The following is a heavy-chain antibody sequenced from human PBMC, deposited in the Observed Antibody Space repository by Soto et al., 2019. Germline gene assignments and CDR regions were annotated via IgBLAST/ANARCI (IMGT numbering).Heavy chain of an antibody. D-gene: IGHD4-17*01. J-gene: IGHJ4*02. CDR1: GFTFSSYA. CDR2: ISYDGSNK. CDR3: ARGDDYGDRKAD. V-gene: IGHV3-30-3*01. Sequence: VPLVESGGGVVQPGRSLSLSCAASGFTFSSYAMHWVRQAPGKGLEWVAVISYDGSNKYYADSVKGRFTISRDNSKNTLYLQMNSLRAEDTAVYYCARGDDYGDRKADWGQGTLVTVSS.